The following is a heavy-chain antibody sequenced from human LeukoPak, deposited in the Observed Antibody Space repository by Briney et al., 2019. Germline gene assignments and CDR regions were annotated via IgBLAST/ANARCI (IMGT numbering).Heavy chain of an antibody. CDR3: ARDGRSYYDTYYYYGMDV. CDR1: GGTFSSYA. V-gene: IGHV1-69*04. D-gene: IGHD3-22*01. CDR2: IIPTLGIA. J-gene: IGHJ6*02. Sequence: ASVKVSCKASGGTFSSYAISWVRQAPGQGLEWMGRIIPTLGIANYAQKFQGRVTITADKSTSTAYMELSSLRSEDTAVYYCARDGRSYYDTYYYYGMDVWGQGTTVTVSS.